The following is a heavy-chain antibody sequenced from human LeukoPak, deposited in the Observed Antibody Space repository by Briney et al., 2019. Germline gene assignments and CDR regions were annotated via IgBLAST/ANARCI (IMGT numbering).Heavy chain of an antibody. D-gene: IGHD1/OR15-1a*01. CDR1: GHRFSSHW. CDR3: ATTTANWFDP. CDR2: IYPDDSNT. J-gene: IGHJ5*02. V-gene: IGHV5-51*01. Sequence: GESLRISCKGSGHRFSSHWIGWVRQMPGKGLEWMGIIYPDDSNTRYSPSFQGQVTISADKSISTAYLQWSSLKASDTAIYYCATTTANWFDPWGQGTLVPSPQ.